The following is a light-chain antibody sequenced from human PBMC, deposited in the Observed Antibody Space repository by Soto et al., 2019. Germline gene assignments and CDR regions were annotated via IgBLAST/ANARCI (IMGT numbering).Light chain of an antibody. CDR2: GAS. J-gene: IGKJ4*01. Sequence: EIVLTQSPGTLSLSPGERATLSCRASQSVSSSYLAWYQQKPGQAPSLLIYGASSRATGIPDRFSGSGSGTDFTLTISRLEAEDFVVYYGQEYGSSPRTFGGGTKVEIK. CDR3: QEYGSSPRT. CDR1: QSVSSSY. V-gene: IGKV3-20*01.